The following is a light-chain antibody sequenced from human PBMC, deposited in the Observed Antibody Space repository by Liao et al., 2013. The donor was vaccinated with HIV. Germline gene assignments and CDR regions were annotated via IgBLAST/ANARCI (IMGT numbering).Light chain of an antibody. V-gene: IGLV3-1*01. CDR3: QVWDTGSDRPV. J-gene: IGLJ3*02. Sequence: SYELTQPPSVSVSPGQTASITCSGDKLGDNYACWYQQKPGQSPVLVIYQDSQRPSGIPGRFSGSSSGNTGTLTISGTQPMDEGDYYCQVWDTGSDRPVFGGGTQLTVL. CDR2: QDS. CDR1: KLGDNY.